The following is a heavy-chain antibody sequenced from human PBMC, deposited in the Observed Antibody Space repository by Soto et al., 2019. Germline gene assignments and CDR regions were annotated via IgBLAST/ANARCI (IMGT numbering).Heavy chain of an antibody. V-gene: IGHV1-69*13. CDR2: IIPIFGTA. CDR3: ARDGLLNYGGNSV. D-gene: IGHD4-17*01. Sequence: SGKVSCKASGCTFSSYAISWVRQAPGQGLEWMGGIIPIFGTANYAQKFQGRVTITADESTSTAYMELSSLRSEDTAVYYCARDGLLNYGGNSVWGQGTMVTVSS. CDR1: GCTFSSYA. J-gene: IGHJ3*01.